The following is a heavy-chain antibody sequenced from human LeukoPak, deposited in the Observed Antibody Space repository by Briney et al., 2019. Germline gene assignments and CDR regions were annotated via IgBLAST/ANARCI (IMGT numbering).Heavy chain of an antibody. CDR1: GGTFSSYT. J-gene: IGHJ4*02. V-gene: IGHV1-69*02. CDR3: ARVQGYYYNSSGHYYFDS. D-gene: IGHD3-22*01. CDR2: IIPILGIA. Sequence: ASVKVSCKASGGTFSSYTISWVRQAPGQGLEWMGRIIPILGIANYAQKFQGRVTITADKSTSTAYMELSSRRSEDTAVYYCARVQGYYYNSSGHYYFDSGGQGPLVPASS.